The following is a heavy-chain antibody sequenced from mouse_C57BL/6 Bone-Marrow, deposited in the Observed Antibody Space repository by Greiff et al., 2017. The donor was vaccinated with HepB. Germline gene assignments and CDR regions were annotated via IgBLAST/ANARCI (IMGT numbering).Heavy chain of an antibody. D-gene: IGHD1-1*01. CDR1: GFTFSDYG. CDR3: ATYYYGSSWYFDV. J-gene: IGHJ1*03. CDR2: ISSGSSTI. V-gene: IGHV5-17*01. Sequence: DVMLVESGGGLVKPGGSLKLSCAASGFTFSDYGMHWVRQAPEKGLEWVAYISSGSSTIYYADTVKGRFTISRDNAKNTLFLQMTSLRSEDKAMYYCATYYYGSSWYFDVWGTGTTVTVSS.